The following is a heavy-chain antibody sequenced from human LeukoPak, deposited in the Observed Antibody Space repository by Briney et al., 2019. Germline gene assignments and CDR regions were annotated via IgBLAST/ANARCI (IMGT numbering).Heavy chain of an antibody. J-gene: IGHJ5*02. D-gene: IGHD3-22*01. CDR2: ISVYNGNT. Sequence: ASVKVSCKASGYTFTSYGISWVRQAPGQGLEWMGWISVYNGNTNYAQKLQGRVTMTTDTSTSTAYMELRSLRSEDTAVYYCARGVGSSGYYPNWFDPWGQGTLVTVSS. CDR1: GYTFTSYG. V-gene: IGHV1-18*01. CDR3: ARGVGSSGYYPNWFDP.